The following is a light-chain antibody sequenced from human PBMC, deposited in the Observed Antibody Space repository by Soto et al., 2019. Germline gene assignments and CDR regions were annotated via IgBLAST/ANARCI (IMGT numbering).Light chain of an antibody. CDR2: AAS. Sequence: DIQMTQSPSSVSASVGDRVTIICRASQDINNWLAWYQQKQGRAPKLLIYAASNLQSGVPSRFSDSGSGTDFTLTISSLQPEDFATYFCQQTNSLPPLTFGGGTKVEIK. V-gene: IGKV1D-12*01. CDR3: QQTNSLPPLT. J-gene: IGKJ4*01. CDR1: QDINNW.